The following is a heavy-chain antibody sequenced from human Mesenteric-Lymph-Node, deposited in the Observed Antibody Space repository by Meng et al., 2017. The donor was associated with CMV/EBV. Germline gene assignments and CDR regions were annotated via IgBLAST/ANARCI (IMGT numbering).Heavy chain of an antibody. Sequence: SSGSYYWSWIRQHPGKGLEWIGYIYYSGSTNYTPSLKSRVTISVDTSKNQFSLKLSSVTAADTAVYYCARDSIVVVPAAARDAFDIWGQGTMVTVSS. CDR1: SSGSYY. V-gene: IGHV4-61*01. CDR3: ARDSIVVVPAAARDAFDI. D-gene: IGHD2-2*01. CDR2: IYYSGST. J-gene: IGHJ3*02.